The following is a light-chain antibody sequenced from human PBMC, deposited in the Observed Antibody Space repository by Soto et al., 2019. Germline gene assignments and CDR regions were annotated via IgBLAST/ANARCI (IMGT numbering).Light chain of an antibody. J-gene: IGKJ2*01. Sequence: DIQMTQSPSSLSASVGDRVTITCRASQSISSYLNWYQQKPGKAPKLLIYAASSLQSGVPSRFSGSGSGTDFTLTISSLQPEDVATYYCQQSYRTTYTFGQGTKLEIK. CDR2: AAS. V-gene: IGKV1-39*01. CDR1: QSISSY. CDR3: QQSYRTTYT.